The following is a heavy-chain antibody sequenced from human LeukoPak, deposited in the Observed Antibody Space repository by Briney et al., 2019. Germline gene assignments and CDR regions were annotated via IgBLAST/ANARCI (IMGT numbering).Heavy chain of an antibody. CDR3: ARARAGYDSGGDYFES. CDR2: IYYSGSA. D-gene: IGHD5-12*01. V-gene: IGHV4-39*07. Sequence: PSETLSLTCTVSGGSISSSGYYWSWIRQPPGKGLEWIGTIYYSGSAYYNPSLKTQVTISVDTSKNQFSLKLSSVTAADTAVYYCARARAGYDSGGDYFESWGQGTLVTVSS. J-gene: IGHJ4*02. CDR1: GGSISSSGYY.